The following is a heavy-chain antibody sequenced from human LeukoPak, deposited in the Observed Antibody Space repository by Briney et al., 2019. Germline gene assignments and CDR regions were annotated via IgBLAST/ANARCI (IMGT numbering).Heavy chain of an antibody. CDR3: AKEYTHYGSGSYYNLFQH. J-gene: IGHJ1*01. CDR1: GFTFSSYG. V-gene: IGHV3-30*02. D-gene: IGHD3-10*01. CDR2: IRYDGSNK. Sequence: PGGSLRLSCAASGFTFSSYGMHWVRQAPGKGLEWVAFIRYDGSNKYYADSVKGRFTISRDNSKNTLYLQMNSLRAEDTAVYYCAKEYTHYGSGSYYNLFQHWGQGTLVTVSS.